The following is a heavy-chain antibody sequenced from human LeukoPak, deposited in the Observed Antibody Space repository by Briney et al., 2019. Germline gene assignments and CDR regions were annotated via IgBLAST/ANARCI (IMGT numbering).Heavy chain of an antibody. CDR2: INHSGST. J-gene: IGHJ4*02. Sequence: SETQSLTCAVYGGSFSGYYWSWIRQPPGKGLEWIGEINHSGSTNYNPSLKSRVTISVDTSKNQFSLKLSSVTAADTAVYYCARGGKARVVVVPAAIDYWGQGTLVTVSS. D-gene: IGHD2-2*01. CDR1: GGSFSGYY. V-gene: IGHV4-34*01. CDR3: ARGGKARVVVVPAAIDY.